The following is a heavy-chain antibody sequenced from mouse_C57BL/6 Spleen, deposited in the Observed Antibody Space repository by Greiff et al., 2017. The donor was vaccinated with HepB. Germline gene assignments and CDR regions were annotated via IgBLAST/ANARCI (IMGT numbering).Heavy chain of an antibody. J-gene: IGHJ2*01. D-gene: IGHD6-1*01. Sequence: EVQLVESGGDLVKPGGSLKLSCAASGFTFSSYGMSWVRQTPDKRLEWVATISSGGSYTYYPDSVKGRFTISRDNAKNTLYLQMSSLKSEDTAMYYCARPGSYLYFDYWGQGTTLTVSS. CDR1: GFTFSSYG. CDR3: ARPGSYLYFDY. V-gene: IGHV5-6*01. CDR2: ISSGGSYT.